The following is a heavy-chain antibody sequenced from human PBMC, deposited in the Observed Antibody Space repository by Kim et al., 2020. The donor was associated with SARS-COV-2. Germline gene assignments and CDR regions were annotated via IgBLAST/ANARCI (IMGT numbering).Heavy chain of an antibody. CDR3: ARGVCGGDCYSVDP. Sequence: NPSLKSRVTISVDTSKNQFSLKLSSVTAADTAVYYCARGVCGGDCYSVDPWGQGTLVTVSS. D-gene: IGHD2-21*02. J-gene: IGHJ5*02. V-gene: IGHV4-31*02.